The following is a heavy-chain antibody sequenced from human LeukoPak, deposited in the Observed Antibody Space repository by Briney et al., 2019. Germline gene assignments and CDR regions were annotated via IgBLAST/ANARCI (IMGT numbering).Heavy chain of an antibody. CDR1: GFTVSSNY. CDR2: IYSGGST. CDR3: ARDHRAVAAGQFDY. J-gene: IGHJ4*02. V-gene: IGHV3-53*01. D-gene: IGHD6-19*01. Sequence: GGSLRLSCAASGFTVSSNYMSWVRQAPGKGLEWVSVIYSGGSTYYADSVKGRFTISRDNSKNTLYLQMNSLRAEDTAVYYCARDHRAVAAGQFDYWGQGTLVTVSS.